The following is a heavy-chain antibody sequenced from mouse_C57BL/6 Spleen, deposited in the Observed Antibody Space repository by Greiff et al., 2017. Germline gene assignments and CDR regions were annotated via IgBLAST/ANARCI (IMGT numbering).Heavy chain of an antibody. CDR1: GYTFTSYG. V-gene: IGHV1-81*01. CDR2: IYPRSGNT. D-gene: IGHD2-4*01. Sequence: VQLQQSGAELARPGASVKLSCKASGYTFTSYGISWVKQRPGQGLEWIGEIYPRSGNTYYNEKFKGKATLTADKSSSTAYMELSSLTSEDSAVYFCARGVDYDDYAMDYWGQGTSVTVSS. J-gene: IGHJ4*01. CDR3: ARGVDYDDYAMDY.